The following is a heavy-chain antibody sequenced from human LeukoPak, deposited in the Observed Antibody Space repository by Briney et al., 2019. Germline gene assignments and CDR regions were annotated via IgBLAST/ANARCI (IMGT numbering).Heavy chain of an antibody. V-gene: IGHV3-23*01. CDR3: AKDYSLVVVAATPIDY. D-gene: IGHD2-15*01. Sequence: PGGSLRLSCAVSGFTFSSFAMRWVRQAPGKGLEWVSGIDYNGGSIWYADSVKGRFTISRDNSKNTLYLQMNSLRAEDTARYYCAKDYSLVVVAATPIDYWGQGTLVTVSS. CDR1: GFTFSSFA. J-gene: IGHJ4*02. CDR2: IDYNGGSI.